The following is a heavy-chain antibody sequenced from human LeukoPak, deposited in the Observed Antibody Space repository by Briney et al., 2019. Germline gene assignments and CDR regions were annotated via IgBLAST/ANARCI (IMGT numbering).Heavy chain of an antibody. CDR2: IKQDGSEK. D-gene: IGHD3-10*01. CDR3: ARPDDSESFYRANHY. V-gene: IGHV3-7*01. Sequence: GGSLRLSCAASGFTFSSYWMSRVRQAPGKGLEWVANIKQDGSEKYYVDSVKGRFTISRDNSNNTLSLQMNGLRVEDTAVYYCARPDDSESFYRANHYWGRGTLVTVS. J-gene: IGHJ4*02. CDR1: GFTFSSYW.